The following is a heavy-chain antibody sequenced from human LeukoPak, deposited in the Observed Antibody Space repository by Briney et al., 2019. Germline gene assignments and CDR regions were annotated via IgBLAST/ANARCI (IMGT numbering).Heavy chain of an antibody. V-gene: IGHV3-23*01. CDR2: ISGSGGST. CDR3: AKDRTSGIVVVSPGTL. CDR1: GFTFSSYA. D-gene: IGHD2-21*01. J-gene: IGHJ4*02. Sequence: GGPLRLSCAASGFTFSSYAMSWVRQAPGKGLEWVSAISGSGGSTYYADSVNGRFTISRDNSKNTLYLQMNSLRAEDTAVYYCAKDRTSGIVVVSPGTLWGQGTLVTVSS.